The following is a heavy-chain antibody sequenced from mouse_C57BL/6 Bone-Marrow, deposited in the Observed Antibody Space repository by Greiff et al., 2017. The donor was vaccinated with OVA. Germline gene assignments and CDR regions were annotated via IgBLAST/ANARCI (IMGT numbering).Heavy chain of an antibody. CDR3: ARDYYYAMDY. Sequence: EVQLQESGGGLVKPGGSLKLSCAASGFTFSDYGMHWVRQAPEKGLEWVAYISSGSSTIYYADIVKGRFTISRDNAKNTLFLQMTSLRSEDTAMYYCARDYYYAMDYWGQGTSVTVSS. CDR1: GFTFSDYG. V-gene: IGHV5-17*01. CDR2: ISSGSSTI. J-gene: IGHJ4*01.